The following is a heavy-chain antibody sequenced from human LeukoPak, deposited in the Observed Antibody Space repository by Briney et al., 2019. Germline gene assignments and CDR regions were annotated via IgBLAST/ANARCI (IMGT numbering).Heavy chain of an antibody. CDR1: GYSISSGYY. Sequence: SETLSLTCTVSGYSISSGYYWGWIRQPPGKGLEWIGSIYHSGSTYYNPSLKSRVTISVETSKNQFSLKLSSVTAADTAVYYCARVNFIPGTLHSDYWGQGTLVTVSS. J-gene: IGHJ4*02. CDR2: IYHSGST. D-gene: IGHD1-7*01. CDR3: ARVNFIPGTLHSDY. V-gene: IGHV4-38-2*02.